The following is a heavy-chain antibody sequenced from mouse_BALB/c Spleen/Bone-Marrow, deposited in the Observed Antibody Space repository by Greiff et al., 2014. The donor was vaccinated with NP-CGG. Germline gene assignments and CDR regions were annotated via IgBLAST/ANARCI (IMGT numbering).Heavy chain of an antibody. V-gene: IGHV1S81*02. CDR3: ARYATATYWFAY. CDR2: INPSNGRT. CDR1: GYTFTSYW. D-gene: IGHD1-2*01. Sequence: QVQLQHPGAELVKPGASVKLSCKASGYTFTSYWMHWVKQRPGQGLEWIGEINPSNGRTNYNEKFKSKATLTVDKSSSTAYMQLSSLTSEDSAVYYCARYATATYWFAYWGQGTLVTVSA. J-gene: IGHJ3*01.